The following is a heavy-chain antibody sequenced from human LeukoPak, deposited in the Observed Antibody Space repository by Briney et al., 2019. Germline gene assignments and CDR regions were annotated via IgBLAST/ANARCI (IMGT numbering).Heavy chain of an antibody. CDR3: STRAFSDTSPVA. V-gene: IGHV5-51*01. D-gene: IGHD3-22*01. CDR2: INPGNSDI. CDR1: GYNFAYQW. Sequence: GESLEISCKHSGYNFAYQWIGWVRQMPGKGLEWMGIINPGNSDIVYTPSFQGQVSFSADRSTSTVFLQWGSLKASDSAMYYCSTRAFSDTSPVAWGQGTLVTVSP. J-gene: IGHJ5*02.